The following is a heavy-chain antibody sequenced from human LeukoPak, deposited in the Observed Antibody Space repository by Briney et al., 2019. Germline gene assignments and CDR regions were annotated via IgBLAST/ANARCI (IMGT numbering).Heavy chain of an antibody. Sequence: GGSLRLSCTASGFTFGDYAMSWFRQAPGKGLEWVGFIRSKAYGGTTEYAASVKGRFTISRDDSKSIAYLQMNSLKTEDTAVYYCTRDLSLAVAGYYMDVWGKGTTVTVSS. J-gene: IGHJ6*03. CDR3: TRDLSLAVAGYYMDV. D-gene: IGHD6-19*01. CDR2: IRSKAYGGTT. V-gene: IGHV3-49*03. CDR1: GFTFGDYA.